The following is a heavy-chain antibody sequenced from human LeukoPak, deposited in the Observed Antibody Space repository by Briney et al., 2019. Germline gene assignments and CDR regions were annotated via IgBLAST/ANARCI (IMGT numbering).Heavy chain of an antibody. V-gene: IGHV3-30-3*01. Sequence: WVRQAPGKGLEWVAVISYGGSTTYYADSMKGRFTISRDNSKNTLYLQMNSLRAEDTAVYYCARGPGYSTSNWFDPWGQGTLVTVSS. D-gene: IGHD6-6*01. CDR2: ISYGGSTT. CDR3: ARGPGYSTSNWFDP. J-gene: IGHJ5*02.